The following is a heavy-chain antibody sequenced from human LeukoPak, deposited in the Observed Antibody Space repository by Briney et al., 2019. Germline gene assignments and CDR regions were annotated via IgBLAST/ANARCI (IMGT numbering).Heavy chain of an antibody. CDR3: ARAQGQWLVWAFDI. CDR2: IIPIFGTA. V-gene: IGHV1-69*13. CDR1: GGTFSSYA. J-gene: IGHJ3*02. Sequence: WASVKVSCKASGGTFSSYAISWVRQAPGQGLEWMGGIIPIFGTANYAQKFQGRVTITADESTSTAYMELSSLRSEDTAVYYCARAQGQWLVWAFDIWGQGTMVTVSS. D-gene: IGHD6-19*01.